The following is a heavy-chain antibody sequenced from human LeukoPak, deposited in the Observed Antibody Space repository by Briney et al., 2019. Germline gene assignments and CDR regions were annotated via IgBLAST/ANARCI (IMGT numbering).Heavy chain of an antibody. Sequence: PSETLSLTCAISTGSISSSGYYWGWIRQPPGKGLEWIGHIYYTGTTYYNPSLKSRVNISVDTSKDQFTLRLNSVTAADTAVYYCARSDGYGLVGIWGQGTMVTVSS. CDR1: TGSISSSGYY. V-gene: IGHV4-39*01. J-gene: IGHJ3*02. CDR3: ARSDGYGLVGI. CDR2: IYYTGTT. D-gene: IGHD3-10*01.